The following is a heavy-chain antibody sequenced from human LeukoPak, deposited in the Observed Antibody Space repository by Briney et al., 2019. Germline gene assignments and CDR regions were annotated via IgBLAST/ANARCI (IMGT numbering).Heavy chain of an antibody. CDR3: ASAVGIAVAGTGYNWFDP. J-gene: IGHJ5*02. CDR2: IIPIFGTA. Sequence: SVKVSCKASGGTFSSYAISWVRQAPGQGLEWMGGIIPIFGTANYAQKFQGRVTITTDESTSTAYMELSSLRSEDTAVYYCASAVGIAVAGTGYNWFDPWGQGTLVTVSS. CDR1: GGTFSSYA. V-gene: IGHV1-69*05. D-gene: IGHD6-19*01.